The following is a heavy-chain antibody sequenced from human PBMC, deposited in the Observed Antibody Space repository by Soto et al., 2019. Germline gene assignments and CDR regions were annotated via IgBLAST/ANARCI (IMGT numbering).Heavy chain of an antibody. CDR1: GFTFSSDG. J-gene: IGHJ3*02. CDR2: ISDDGSNK. CDR3: ANRGYSCRPYPGYDI. V-gene: IGHV3-30*18. D-gene: IGHD5-18*01. Sequence: QVQLLESGGGVVQPGWSLRRSCAASGFTFSSDGMHWVRQAPGKGLEWVAVISDDGSNKYYADTVKGRFTISRVNSKNRVYLSMNRLRAENTAVYYCANRGYSCRPYPGYDIWFQGTMVTVSS.